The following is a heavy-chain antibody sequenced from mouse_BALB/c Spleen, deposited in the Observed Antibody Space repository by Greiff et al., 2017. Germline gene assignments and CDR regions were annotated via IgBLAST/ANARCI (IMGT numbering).Heavy chain of an antibody. Sequence: EVQRVESGGGLVQPGGSLKLSCAASGFTFSSYGMSWVRQTPDKRLELVATINSNGGSTYYPDSVKGRFTISRDNAKNTLYLQMSSLKSEDTAMYYCAREGRRAWFAYWGQGTLVTVSA. J-gene: IGHJ3*01. CDR1: GFTFSSYG. V-gene: IGHV5-6-3*01. CDR2: INSNGGST. CDR3: AREGRRAWFAY.